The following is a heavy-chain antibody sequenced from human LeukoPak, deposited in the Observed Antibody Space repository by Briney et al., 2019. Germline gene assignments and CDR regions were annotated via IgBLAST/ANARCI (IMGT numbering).Heavy chain of an antibody. J-gene: IGHJ4*02. D-gene: IGHD3-3*01. CDR2: ISSSSSYI. Sequence: GGSLRLSCAASGFTFSSYSMNWVRQVPGKGLEWVSSISSSSSYIYYADSVKGRFTISRDNAKNSLYLQMNSLRAEDTAVYYCARDGATTIFGVVTCDYWGQGTLVTVSS. CDR3: ARDGATTIFGVVTCDY. V-gene: IGHV3-21*01. CDR1: GFTFSSYS.